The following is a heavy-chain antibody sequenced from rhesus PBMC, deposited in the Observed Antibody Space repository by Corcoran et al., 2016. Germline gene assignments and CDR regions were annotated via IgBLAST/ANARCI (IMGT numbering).Heavy chain of an antibody. CDR3: ARSPDSYSTNY. D-gene: IGHD5-12*01. CDR2: INGNSGST. Sequence: QVQLQESGPGLVKPSETLSLTCAVSGGSFSRYWWRWIRPPPGKGLEWIGEINGNSGSTNYNPSLKSRVTISKDASKNQFSLKLSSVTAADTAVYYCARSPDSYSTNYWGQGVLVTVSS. J-gene: IGHJ4*01. V-gene: IGHV4-80*01. CDR1: GGSFSRYW.